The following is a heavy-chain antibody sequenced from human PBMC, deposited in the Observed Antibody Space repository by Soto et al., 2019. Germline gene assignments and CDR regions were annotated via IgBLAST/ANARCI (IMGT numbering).Heavy chain of an antibody. D-gene: IGHD6-19*01. J-gene: IGHJ3*01. CDR2: INSISSDI. CDR3: ARDGSGRDRFAFDV. CDR1: GFTFSSYS. V-gene: IGHV3-21*01. Sequence: EVQLVESGGGLVKPGGSLRLSCAASGFTFSSYSMNWVRQAPGKGLEWVSFINSISSDIYFADPVEGRFTMSRDNAKNSLYLQMNSLRAEDTAVYYCARDGSGRDRFAFDVWGQGTMVTVSS.